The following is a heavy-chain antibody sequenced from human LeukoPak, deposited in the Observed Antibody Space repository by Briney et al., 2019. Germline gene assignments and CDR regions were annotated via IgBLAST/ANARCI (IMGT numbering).Heavy chain of an antibody. D-gene: IGHD2-2*02. CDR1: GFTFNTYA. Sequence: PGGSLRLSCAASGFTFNTYAMHWVRQAPGKGLEYVSGISYNGDSTYYANSVKGRFTISRDSSKNALYLQVDSLRAEDMAVYYCARSRYCSTITCYTSPTWFDPWGQGTLVTVSS. CDR2: ISYNGDST. CDR3: ARSRYCSTITCYTSPTWFDP. J-gene: IGHJ5*02. V-gene: IGHV3-64*01.